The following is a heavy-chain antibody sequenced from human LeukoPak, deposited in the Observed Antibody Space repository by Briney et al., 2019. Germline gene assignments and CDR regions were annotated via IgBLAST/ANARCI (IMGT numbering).Heavy chain of an antibody. D-gene: IGHD6-25*01. J-gene: IGHJ4*02. CDR2: ISDSGITK. CDR3: ARWRGSEYFDY. V-gene: IGHV3-48*01. Sequence: GGSLSLSCAASGFPLSSYSMNWVREAPGKGLGWVSYISDSGITKYYADSVKCRFTISRDNAKNSLYLQMNSLRAEDTAVYYCARWRGSEYFDYWGQGTLVTVSS. CDR1: GFPLSSYS.